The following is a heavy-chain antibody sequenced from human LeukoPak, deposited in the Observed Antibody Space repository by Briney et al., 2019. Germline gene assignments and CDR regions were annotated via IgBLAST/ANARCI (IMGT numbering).Heavy chain of an antibody. CDR3: ARDRGLYSSSSDY. V-gene: IGHV3-30*04. J-gene: IGHJ4*02. Sequence: GRSLRLSCAASGFTFNTYAMHWVRQAPGKGLEWVAVISYDGRNKYYGDSVKGRFTISRDNAKNSLYLQMNSLRAEDTAVYYCARDRGLYSSSSDYWGQGTLVTVSS. CDR1: GFTFNTYA. D-gene: IGHD6-13*01. CDR2: ISYDGRNK.